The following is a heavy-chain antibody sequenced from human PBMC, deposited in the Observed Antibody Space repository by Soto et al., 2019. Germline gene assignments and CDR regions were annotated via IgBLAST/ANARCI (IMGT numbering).Heavy chain of an antibody. CDR3: ARPQRGDDVKNAFDL. D-gene: IGHD2-21*02. V-gene: IGHV1-69*13. CDR2: IIPIFGTA. CDR1: GGTFSSYA. Sequence: SVKVSCKASGGTFSSYAISWVRQAPGQGLEWMGGIIPIFGTANYAQKFQGRVTITADESTSTAYMELSSLRSEDTAVYYCARPQRGDDVKNAFDLWGQGTMVTVSS. J-gene: IGHJ3*01.